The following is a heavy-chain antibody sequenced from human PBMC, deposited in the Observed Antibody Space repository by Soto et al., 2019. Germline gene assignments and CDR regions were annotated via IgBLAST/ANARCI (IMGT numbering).Heavy chain of an antibody. CDR3: AGVPDY. CDR2: IYHSGST. V-gene: IGHV4-30-2*01. J-gene: IGHJ4*02. CDR1: GGSISSGGYS. Sequence: SETLSLTCAVSGGSISSGGYSWSWIRQPPGKGLEWIGYIYHSGSTYYNPSLKSRVTISVDRSRNQFSLKLSSVTAADTAVYYCAGVPDYWGQGTLVTVSS.